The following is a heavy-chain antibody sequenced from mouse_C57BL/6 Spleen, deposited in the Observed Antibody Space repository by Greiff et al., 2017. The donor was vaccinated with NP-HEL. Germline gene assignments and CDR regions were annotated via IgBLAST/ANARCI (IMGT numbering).Heavy chain of an antibody. V-gene: IGHV5-17*01. D-gene: IGHD3-2*02. CDR3: AMGTAQATSYAMDY. J-gene: IGHJ4*01. CDR2: ISSGSSTI. CDR1: GFTFSDYG. Sequence: EVQGVESGGGLVKPGGSLKLSCAASGFTFSDYGMHWVRQAPEKGLEWVAYISSGSSTIYYADTVKGRFTIARDNAKNTLFLQMTSLRSEDTAMYYCAMGTAQATSYAMDYWGQGTSVTVSS.